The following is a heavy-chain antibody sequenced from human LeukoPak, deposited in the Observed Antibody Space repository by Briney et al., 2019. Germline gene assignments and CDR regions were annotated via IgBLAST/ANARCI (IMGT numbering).Heavy chain of an antibody. V-gene: IGHV4-34*12. Sequence: SETLSLTCTVYGGSFSDYNWNWIRQPPGKGLEWIGEILHSGTTNYIPSLKSRLTMTVDTSKNQFSLILNSVTAADTAVYSGARRRGSVVEAAGYYYLYMDVWGKGSTVTVSS. CDR3: ARRRGSVVEAAGYYYLYMDV. CDR1: GGSFSDYN. J-gene: IGHJ6*03. CDR2: ILHSGTT. D-gene: IGHD2-2*01.